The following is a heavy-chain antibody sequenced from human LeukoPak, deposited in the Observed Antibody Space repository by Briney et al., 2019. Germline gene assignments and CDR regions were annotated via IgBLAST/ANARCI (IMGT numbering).Heavy chain of an antibody. D-gene: IGHD1-26*01. CDR2: IWYGGTNK. V-gene: IGHV3-33*08. J-gene: IGHJ4*02. CDR1: GFTLSSYG. CDR3: ARDLGAGATWEVDY. Sequence: GGSLRLSCAASGFTLSSYGMHWVRQAPGKGLEWVAVIWYGGTNKYYADSVKGRFNISRDNSKNTLYLQMNSLRPEDTAVYYCARDLGAGATWEVDYWGQGTLVTVSS.